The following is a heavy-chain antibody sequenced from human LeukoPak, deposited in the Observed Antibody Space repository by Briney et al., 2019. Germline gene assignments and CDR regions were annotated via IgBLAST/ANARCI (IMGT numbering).Heavy chain of an antibody. CDR2: ISGSGGTT. CDR3: AGSRSSWFDP. V-gene: IGHV3-23*01. CDR1: GFTFSSYA. J-gene: IGHJ5*02. Sequence: PGGSLRLSCAASGFTFSSYAMTWVRQAPGKGLEWVSAISGSGGTTYYADSVKGRFTISRDNAKNSLYLQMNSLRAEDTAVYYCAGSRSSWFDPWGQGTLVTVSS.